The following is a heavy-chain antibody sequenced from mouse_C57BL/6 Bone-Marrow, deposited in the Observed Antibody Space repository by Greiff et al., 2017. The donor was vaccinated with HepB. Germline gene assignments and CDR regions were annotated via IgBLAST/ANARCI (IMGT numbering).Heavy chain of an antibody. D-gene: IGHD2-3*01. CDR3: AKYDEVYYFDY. CDR1: GYTFTDYY. V-gene: IGHV1-26*01. Sequence: EVQLQQSGPELVKPGASVKISCKASGYTFTDYYMNWVKQSHGKSLEWIGDINPNNGGTNYNQKFKGKATLTVDKSSSTAYMELRSLTSEDSAVYYCAKYDEVYYFDYWGQGTTLTVSS. J-gene: IGHJ2*01. CDR2: INPNNGGT.